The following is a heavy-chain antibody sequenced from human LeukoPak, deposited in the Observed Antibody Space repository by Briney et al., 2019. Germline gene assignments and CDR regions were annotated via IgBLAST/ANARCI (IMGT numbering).Heavy chain of an antibody. D-gene: IGHD1-26*01. V-gene: IGHV3-30*18. J-gene: IGHJ4*02. CDR2: ISYDGVKK. CDR1: GFTFSGYG. CDR3: AKDPLGIVGAIPYYFDY. Sequence: GGSLRLSCAASGFTFSGYGIHWVRQAPGKGLEWVAVISYDGVKKYYADSVKGRFTISRDNSKNTLYLQMNSLRAEDTAVYYCAKDPLGIVGAIPYYFDYWGQGTLVTVSS.